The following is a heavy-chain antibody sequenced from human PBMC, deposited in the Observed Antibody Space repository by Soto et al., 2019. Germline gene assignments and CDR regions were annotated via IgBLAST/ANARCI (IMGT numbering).Heavy chain of an antibody. CDR3: ARHRDYYDSSGYFRTYWYFDL. CDR1: GGSISSGSYY. J-gene: IGHJ2*01. D-gene: IGHD3-22*01. V-gene: IGHV4-39*01. CDR2: IYYSGST. Sequence: PSETLSLTCTVSGGSISSGSYYWGLIRQPPGKGLEWIGSIYYSGSTYYNPSLKSRVTISVDTSKNQFSLKLSPVTAADTAAYYCARHRDYYDSSGYFRTYWYFDLWGRGTLVTVS.